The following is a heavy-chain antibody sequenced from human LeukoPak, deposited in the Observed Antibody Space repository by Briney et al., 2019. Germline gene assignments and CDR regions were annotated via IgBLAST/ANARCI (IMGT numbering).Heavy chain of an antibody. D-gene: IGHD1-7*01. CDR1: GGSISSGDYY. CDR3: ARATLNLYYFDY. CDR2: IYYSGST. Sequence: PSQTLSLTCTVSGGSISSGDYYWSWIPQPPGKGLEWIGYIYYSGSTYSNPSLKSRVTISVDTSKNQFSLKLSSVTAADTAVYYCARATLNLYYFDYWGQGTLVTVSS. V-gene: IGHV4-30-4*08. J-gene: IGHJ4*02.